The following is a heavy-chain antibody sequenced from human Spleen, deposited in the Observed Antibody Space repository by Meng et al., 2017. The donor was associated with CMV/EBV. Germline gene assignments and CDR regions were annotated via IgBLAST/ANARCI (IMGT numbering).Heavy chain of an antibody. V-gene: IGHV3-23*01. Sequence: GGSLRLSCAASGFTVSSNYMSWVRQAPGKGLEWVSAISGSGGSTYYADSVKGRFTISRDNSKNTLYLQMNSLRAEDTAVYYCAKVGGYCSSTSCYYYYGMDVWGQGTTVTVSS. CDR2: ISGSGGST. CDR3: AKVGGYCSSTSCYYYYGMDV. CDR1: GFTVSSNY. J-gene: IGHJ6*02. D-gene: IGHD2-2*01.